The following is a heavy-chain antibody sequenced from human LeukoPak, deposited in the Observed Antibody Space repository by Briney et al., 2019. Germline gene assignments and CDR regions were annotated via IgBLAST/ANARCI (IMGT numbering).Heavy chain of an antibody. J-gene: IGHJ4*02. V-gene: IGHV3-48*03. Sequence: GGSLRLSCAASGFTFSSYEMNWVRQAPGKGLEWVSYISSSGSTIYYAESVKGRFTISRDNAKNSLYLQMNSLRAEDTAVYYCARVAKTGYFDYWGQGTLVTVSS. CDR1: GFTFSSYE. D-gene: IGHD1-14*01. CDR3: ARVAKTGYFDY. CDR2: ISSSGSTI.